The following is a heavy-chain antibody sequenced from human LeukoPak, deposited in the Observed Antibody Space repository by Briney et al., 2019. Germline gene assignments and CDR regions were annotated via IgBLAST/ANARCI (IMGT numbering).Heavy chain of an antibody. D-gene: IGHD4-11*01. V-gene: IGHV3-11*04. CDR2: ITNSVSTI. Sequence: GGSLRLSCAASGFTFSDYYMSWIRQAPGKGLEWVSYITNSVSTIYYADSVKGRFTISRDNATNSLYLQMNSLRDEDTAVYYCARGAYSKIDPWGQGTLVTVSS. CDR3: ARGAYSKIDP. J-gene: IGHJ5*02. CDR1: GFTFSDYY.